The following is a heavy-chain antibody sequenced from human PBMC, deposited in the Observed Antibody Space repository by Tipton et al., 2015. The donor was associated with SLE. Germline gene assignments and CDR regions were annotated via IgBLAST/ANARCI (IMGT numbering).Heavy chain of an antibody. V-gene: IGHV3-23*01. CDR3: AKRIRQWLVSYYYGMDV. Sequence: GSLRLSCAASGFTFSSYGMSWVRQAPGKGLEWVSAISGSGGSTYYADSVKGRFTISRDNSKNTLYLQMNSLRAEDTAVYYCAKRIRQWLVSYYYGMDVWGQGTTVTVSS. CDR1: GFTFSSYG. D-gene: IGHD6-19*01. J-gene: IGHJ6*02. CDR2: ISGSGGST.